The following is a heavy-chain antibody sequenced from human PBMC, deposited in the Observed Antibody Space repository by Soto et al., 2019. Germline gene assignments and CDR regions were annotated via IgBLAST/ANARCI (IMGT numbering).Heavy chain of an antibody. CDR1: GFPFDHYA. V-gene: IGHV3-9*01. CDR3: AKESEQLRPDAILGASFDI. CDR2: ISWNSASI. Sequence: EGQLVESGGGLVHPGRSLRLSCVASGFPFDHYAMHWVRQAPGRGLEWVSGISWNSASIDYADSVKGRFSISRDNALKSLHLQMNSLRPEATVFYYCAKESEQLRPDAILGASFDIWGQGTLVTV. D-gene: IGHD2-2*01. J-gene: IGHJ3*02.